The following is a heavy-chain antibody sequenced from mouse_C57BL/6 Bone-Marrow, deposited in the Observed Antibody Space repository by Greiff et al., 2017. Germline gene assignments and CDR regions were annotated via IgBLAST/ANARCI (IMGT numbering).Heavy chain of an antibody. CDR3: ARSMIHWYFDV. CDR2: INYYGSST. V-gene: IGHV5-16*01. Sequence: EVMLVESEGGLVQPGSSMKLSCTASVFTFSDYYMAWFRQFPEKGLEWFANINYYGSSTYYLDSLKIRFIISRDNAKNILYLQMSSLKSEDTATYYCARSMIHWYFDVWGTGTTVTVSS. J-gene: IGHJ1*03. CDR1: VFTFSDYY. D-gene: IGHD2-3*01.